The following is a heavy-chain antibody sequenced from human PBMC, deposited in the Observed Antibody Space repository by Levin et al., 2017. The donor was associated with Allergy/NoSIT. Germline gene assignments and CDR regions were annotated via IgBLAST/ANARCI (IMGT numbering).Heavy chain of an antibody. CDR1: GFTFSSYS. CDR2: ISSSGSNI. D-gene: IGHD4/OR15-4a*01. J-gene: IGHJ5*02. Sequence: QSGGSLRLSCVASGFTFSSYSMKWVRQAPGKGLEWVSHISSSGSNIQYADSVKGRFTISRDDAKKTVYLLMNSLRDEDTAVYYCARTSGANFRFDPWGQGTLVTVSS. CDR3: ARTSGANFRFDP. V-gene: IGHV3-48*02.